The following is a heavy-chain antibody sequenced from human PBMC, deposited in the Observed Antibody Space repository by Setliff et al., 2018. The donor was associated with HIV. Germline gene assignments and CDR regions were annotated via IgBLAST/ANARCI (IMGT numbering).Heavy chain of an antibody. CDR2: IHTTGST. D-gene: IGHD3-16*01. CDR3: AKRTFGSRRLDP. J-gene: IGHJ5*02. Sequence: PSEPMSLPCSVSGDSISSGSNYWSWIRLPAGKGLEWIGQIHTTGSTNYNPTLKSRVTITMATSKIQFSLNLNSVISKDTAVYYCAKRTFGSRRLDPWGQGTLVTVSS. V-gene: IGHV4-61*09. CDR1: GDSISSGSNY.